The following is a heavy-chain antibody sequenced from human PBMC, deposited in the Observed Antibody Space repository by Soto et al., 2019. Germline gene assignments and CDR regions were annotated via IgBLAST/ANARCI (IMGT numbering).Heavy chain of an antibody. Sequence: GASVKVSCKASGGTFSSYAISWVRQAPGQGLEWMGGIIPIFGTANYAQKFQGRVTITADKSTSTAYMELSSLRSEDTAVYYCAREMDSSGYSWYYFDYWGQGTLVT. CDR1: GGTFSSYA. D-gene: IGHD3-22*01. CDR2: IIPIFGTA. CDR3: AREMDSSGYSWYYFDY. J-gene: IGHJ4*02. V-gene: IGHV1-69*06.